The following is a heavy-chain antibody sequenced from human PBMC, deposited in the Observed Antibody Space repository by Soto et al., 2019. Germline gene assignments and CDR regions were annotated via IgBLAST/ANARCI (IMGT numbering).Heavy chain of an antibody. Sequence: ETLSLTCAVYGGSFSGYYWSWIRQPPGKGLEWIGEINHSGSTNYNPSLKSRVTISVDTSKNQFSLKLSSVTAADTAVYYCAREPRRQLPNYYYYYGMDVWGQGTTVTVSS. J-gene: IGHJ6*02. CDR1: GGSFSGYY. D-gene: IGHD1-26*01. CDR3: AREPRRQLPNYYYYYGMDV. V-gene: IGHV4-34*01. CDR2: INHSGST.